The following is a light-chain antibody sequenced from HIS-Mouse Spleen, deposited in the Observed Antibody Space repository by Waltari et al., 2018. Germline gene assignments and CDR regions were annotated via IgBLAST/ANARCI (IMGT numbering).Light chain of an antibody. CDR3: QQYGSSFWT. V-gene: IGKV3-20*01. Sequence: EIVLTQSPGTLSLSPGERATLSCRASQSVSSSYLAWYQQKPGQAPRLLIYGASSRATGIPDRFSSSGSGTDFTLTISRLEPEDFAVYYCQQYGSSFWTFGQGTKVEIK. CDR2: GAS. J-gene: IGKJ1*01. CDR1: QSVSSSY.